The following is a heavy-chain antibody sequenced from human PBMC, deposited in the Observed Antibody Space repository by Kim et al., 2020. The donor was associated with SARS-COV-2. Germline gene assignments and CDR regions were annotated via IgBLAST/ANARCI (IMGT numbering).Heavy chain of an antibody. J-gene: IGHJ4*02. CDR2: T. CDR3: SRDKAHALDS. V-gene: IGHV1-18*01. Sequence: TNYSQNLPGRVTVTTDTSTNTAYMELTSLRSDATAIYYCSRDKAHALDSWGQGTLVTVSS.